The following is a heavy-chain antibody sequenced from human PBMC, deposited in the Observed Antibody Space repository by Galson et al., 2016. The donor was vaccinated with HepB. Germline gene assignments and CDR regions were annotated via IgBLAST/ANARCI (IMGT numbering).Heavy chain of an antibody. Sequence: SLRLSCAASGFTFSTYSMNWVRQAPGKGLEWVSFISITSGYKYYADSLKGRVTISRDNAKNSLYLQMNSLRAEDTAVYYCARPPEGDRRYFDLWGRGTRVTVSS. CDR1: GFTFSTYS. CDR3: ARPPEGDRRYFDL. V-gene: IGHV3-21*01. CDR2: ISITSGYK. D-gene: IGHD3-16*01. J-gene: IGHJ2*01.